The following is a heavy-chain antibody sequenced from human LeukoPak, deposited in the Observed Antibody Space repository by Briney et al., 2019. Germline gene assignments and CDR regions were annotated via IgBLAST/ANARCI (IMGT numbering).Heavy chain of an antibody. D-gene: IGHD5-24*01. V-gene: IGHV3-7*01. J-gene: IGHJ4*02. CDR2: IKQDGSEK. CDR1: GFTFSTYW. Sequence: GGSLRLSCATSGFTFSTYWMSWVRQAPGKGLEWVANIKQDGSEKYYADSVTGRFTISRDNAKNSLYLQMNSLRAEDTAVYYCANGGGFDYWGQGTLVTVSS. CDR3: ANGGGFDY.